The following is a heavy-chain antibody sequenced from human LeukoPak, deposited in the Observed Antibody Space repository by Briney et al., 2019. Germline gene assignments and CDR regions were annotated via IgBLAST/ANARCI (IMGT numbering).Heavy chain of an antibody. CDR1: GGTFSSYA. CDR2: IIPILGIA. V-gene: IGHV1-69*04. Sequence: GASVKVSCKASGGTFSSYAISWVRQAPGQGLEWMGRIIPILGIANYAQKFQGRVTITADKSTSTAYMELSSLRSEDTAVYYCAREADTVMDPRFDYWGQGTLVTVSS. D-gene: IGHD5-18*01. J-gene: IGHJ4*02. CDR3: AREADTVMDPRFDY.